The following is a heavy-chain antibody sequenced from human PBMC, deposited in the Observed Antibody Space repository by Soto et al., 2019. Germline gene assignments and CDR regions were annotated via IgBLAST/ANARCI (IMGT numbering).Heavy chain of an antibody. CDR3: VRDSGAKLSSS. V-gene: IGHV1-69*13. D-gene: IGHD6-13*01. J-gene: IGHJ4*02. Sequence: SVKVSCKASGGTFSSYRINWVRQAPGQGLEWVGGIVPIYRTADYAQKFQGRVTITADESARTSYMELRSLKSQDTAVYYCVRDSGAKLSSSWGKGTLVTVS. CDR1: GGTFSSYR. CDR2: IVPIYRTA.